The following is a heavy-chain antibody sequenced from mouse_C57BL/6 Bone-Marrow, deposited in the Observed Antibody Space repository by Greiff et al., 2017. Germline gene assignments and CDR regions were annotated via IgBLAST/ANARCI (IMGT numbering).Heavy chain of an antibody. V-gene: IGHV1-55*01. CDR2: IYPGSGST. Sequence: VQLQQPGAELVKPGASVKMSCKASGYTFTSYWINWVKQRPGQGLEWIGDIYPGSGSTNYNEKFKGKATLTVDTSSSTAYMQLSSLTSEDSAVYYCAREENWEDAIDYWGQGTSVTVSS. J-gene: IGHJ4*01. CDR3: AREENWEDAIDY. D-gene: IGHD4-1*01. CDR1: GYTFTSYW.